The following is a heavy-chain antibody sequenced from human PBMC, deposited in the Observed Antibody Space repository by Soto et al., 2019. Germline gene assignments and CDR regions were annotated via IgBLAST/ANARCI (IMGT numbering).Heavy chain of an antibody. J-gene: IGHJ3*02. Sequence: EVQLLESGGGLVQPGGSLRLSCAASGFTFSSYAMSWVRQAPGKGLEWVSAISGSGGSTYYADSVKGRFTISKDNSKTTLDLQMNSLRAEDTAVYYCAKDQYSSSWYQGDAFDIWGQGTMVTVSS. CDR2: ISGSGGST. CDR3: AKDQYSSSWYQGDAFDI. CDR1: GFTFSSYA. D-gene: IGHD6-13*01. V-gene: IGHV3-23*01.